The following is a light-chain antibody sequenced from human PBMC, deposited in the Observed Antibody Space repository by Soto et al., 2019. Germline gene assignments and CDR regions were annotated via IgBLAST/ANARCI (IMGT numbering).Light chain of an antibody. CDR3: QQYKSYPT. J-gene: IGKJ5*01. Sequence: DVQMTQKTSTLSASVGDRVTITCLASQIISSCLAWYQQKPGKAPKHLIYMASILESGVPSSFSGIGSGTEFILTIRSLQPDDFATYYCQQYKSYPTFGQGTLLE. V-gene: IGKV1-5*03. CDR1: QIISSC. CDR2: MAS.